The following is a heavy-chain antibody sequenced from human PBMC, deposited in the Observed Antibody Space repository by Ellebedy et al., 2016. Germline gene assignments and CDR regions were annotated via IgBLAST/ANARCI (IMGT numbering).Heavy chain of an antibody. Sequence: SETLSLXCAVSGASISSSNWWTWVRQSPGKGLEWIGEVYHSGSTTYNPSLKSRVAISVDRSKTQFSLKLSSVTAADTAVYYCARVVSTVVISWFDPWGQGTLVTVSS. J-gene: IGHJ5*02. CDR1: GASISSSNW. D-gene: IGHD4-23*01. CDR3: ARVVSTVVISWFDP. CDR2: VYHSGST. V-gene: IGHV4-4*02.